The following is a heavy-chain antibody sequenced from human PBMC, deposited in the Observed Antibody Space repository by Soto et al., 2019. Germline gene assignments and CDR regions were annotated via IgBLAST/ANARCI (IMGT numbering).Heavy chain of an antibody. V-gene: IGHV3-11*01. J-gene: IGHJ4*02. CDR2: ISNSGRTI. Sequence: GGSLRLSCAASGFSFSDYYMNWIRQAPGKGLEWVSYISNSGRTIYYADSVKGRFTISRDNAKNSLYLQMNSLRAEDTAVYYCAASGYGRGYFDYWGQGALVTVYS. CDR1: GFSFSDYY. D-gene: IGHD5-12*01. CDR3: AASGYGRGYFDY.